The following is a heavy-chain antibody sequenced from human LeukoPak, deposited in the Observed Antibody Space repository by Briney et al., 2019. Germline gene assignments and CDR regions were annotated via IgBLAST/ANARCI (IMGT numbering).Heavy chain of an antibody. J-gene: IGHJ4*02. CDR3: ARGIYWGATGPYFDY. D-gene: IGHD1-26*01. V-gene: IGHV3-74*01. Sequence: GGSLRLSCAASGFTFSSYWMHWVRQAPGKGLVWVSRINTDDSSTIYADSVKGRFTISRDNAKNTLFLQMNSLRAEDTAVYYCARGIYWGATGPYFDYWGQGTLVTVSS. CDR1: GFTFSSYW. CDR2: INTDDSST.